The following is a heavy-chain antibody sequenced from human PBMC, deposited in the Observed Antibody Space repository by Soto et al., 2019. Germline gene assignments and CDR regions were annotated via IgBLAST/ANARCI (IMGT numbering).Heavy chain of an antibody. D-gene: IGHD6-19*01. CDR2: TYYRSNWNF. CDR3: AGELDIHHGLGY. J-gene: IGHJ4*02. CDR1: WGSVSSNTAT. Sequence: PSQTLSLTCAISWGSVSSNTATWNWVRPSPSRGLEWLGRTYYRSNWNFDYALSVKSRITINPDTSKNQFSLQLNSLTPEDTAVYYCAGELDIHHGLGYWGPGTSVTVSS. V-gene: IGHV6-1*01.